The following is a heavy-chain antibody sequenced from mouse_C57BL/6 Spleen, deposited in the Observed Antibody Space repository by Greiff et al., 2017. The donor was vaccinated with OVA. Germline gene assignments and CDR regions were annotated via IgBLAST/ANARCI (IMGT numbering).Heavy chain of an antibody. V-gene: IGHV1-80*01. D-gene: IGHD1-1*01. CDR3: ARFSYYYGSSGPGAY. CDR2: IYPGDGDT. J-gene: IGHJ3*01. CDR1: GYAFSSYW. Sequence: VQLQQSGAELVKPGASVKISCKASGYAFSSYWMNWVKQRPGKGLEWIGQIYPGDGDTNYNGKFKGKATLTADKSSSTAYMQLSSLTSEDSAVYFCARFSYYYGSSGPGAYWGQGTLVTVSA.